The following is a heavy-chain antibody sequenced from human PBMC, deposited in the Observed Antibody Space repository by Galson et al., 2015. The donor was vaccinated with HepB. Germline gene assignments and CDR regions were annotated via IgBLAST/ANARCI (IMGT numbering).Heavy chain of an antibody. CDR2: ISGSGDTT. Sequence: SLRLSCAASGFTFNRNAMNWVRQAPGEGLEWVSSISGSGDTTYYAASVKGRFTVSRDNSKNTLYLQMNSLRVEDSAVYYCARGDSISATGTCDYWGQGTRVAVSS. CDR3: ARGDSISATGTCDY. CDR1: GFTFNRNA. V-gene: IGHV3-23*01. D-gene: IGHD1-1*01. J-gene: IGHJ4*02.